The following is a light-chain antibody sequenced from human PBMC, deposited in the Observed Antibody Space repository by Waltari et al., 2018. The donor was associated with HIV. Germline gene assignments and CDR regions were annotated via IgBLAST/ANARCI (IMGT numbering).Light chain of an antibody. CDR1: SSNIGSNY. CDR2: RND. CDR3: ATWDDSLSGVL. V-gene: IGLV1-47*01. J-gene: IGLJ2*01. Sequence: SVLTQPPSASGTPGQRVTISCSGSSSNIGSNYVFWYQQVPGTAPKLLLYRNDQRPSGVPDRFSGFTSGTSASLAISGLRPEDEADYYCATWDDSLSGVLFGGGTKLTVL.